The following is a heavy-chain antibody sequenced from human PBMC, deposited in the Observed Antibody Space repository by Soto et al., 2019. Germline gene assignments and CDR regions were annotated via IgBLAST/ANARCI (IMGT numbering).Heavy chain of an antibody. CDR1: GGSISSSNW. D-gene: IGHD6-13*01. CDR2: IYHSGST. Sequence: SETLSLTCAVSGGSISSSNWWSWVRQPPGKGLEWIGEIYHSGSTNYNPSLKSRVTISVDKSKNQFSLKLSSVTAADTAVYYCARTSIAAAGISYFDYWGQGTPVTVSS. V-gene: IGHV4-4*02. CDR3: ARTSIAAAGISYFDY. J-gene: IGHJ4*02.